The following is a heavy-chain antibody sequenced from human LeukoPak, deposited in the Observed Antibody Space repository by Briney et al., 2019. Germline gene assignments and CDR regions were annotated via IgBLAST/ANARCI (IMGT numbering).Heavy chain of an antibody. D-gene: IGHD1-7*01. J-gene: IGHJ4*02. CDR2: ISGSGGST. V-gene: IGHV3-23*01. Sequence: GGSLRLSCAASGFTFSSYAISWVRQAPGKGLEWVSAISGSGGSTYCADSVKGRFTISRDNSKNTLYLQMNSLRAEDTAVYYCAKGNWNYPLDYWGQGTLVTVSS. CDR3: AKGNWNYPLDY. CDR1: GFTFSSYA.